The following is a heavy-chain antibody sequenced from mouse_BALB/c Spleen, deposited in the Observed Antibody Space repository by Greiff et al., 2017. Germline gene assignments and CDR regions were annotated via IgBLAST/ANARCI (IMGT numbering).Heavy chain of an antibody. J-gene: IGHJ4*01. CDR3: ARRGRYDVYAMDY. CDR2: IDPSDSET. Sequence: VQLQQPGAELVKPGAPVKLSCKASGYTFTSYWMNWVKQRPGRGLEWIGRIDPSDSETHYNQKFKDKATLTVDKSSSTAYIQLSSLTSEDSAVYYCARRGRYDVYAMDYWGQGTSVTVSS. D-gene: IGHD2-14*01. CDR1: GYTFTSYW. V-gene: IGHV1-69*02.